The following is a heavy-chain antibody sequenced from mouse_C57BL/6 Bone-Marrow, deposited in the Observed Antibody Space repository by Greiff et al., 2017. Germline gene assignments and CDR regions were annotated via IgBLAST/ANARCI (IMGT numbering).Heavy chain of an antibody. CDR3: TTSFDD. Sequence: VQLKESGAELVRPGASVKLSCTASGFNIKDYYMHWVKQRPEQCLEWIGRIDPEDGDTEYAPKFQGKATMTADPSSNTAYLQLSSLPSEDTAVYYCTTSFDDWGQGTTLTVSS. CDR2: IDPEDGDT. CDR1: GFNIKDYY. V-gene: IGHV14-1*01. J-gene: IGHJ2*01.